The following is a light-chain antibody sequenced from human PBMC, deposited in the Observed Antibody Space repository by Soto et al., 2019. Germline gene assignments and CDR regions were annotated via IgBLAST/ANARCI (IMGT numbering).Light chain of an antibody. J-gene: IGKJ1*01. CDR1: QDIRND. Sequence: AIQMTQSPSSLSASVGDRVTITCRASQDIRNDLGWYQQKPGKTPKLLIFAASSLQSGVPSRFSGSGSGIDFTLTISRLQPEDFATYYCLQDFNYPWPFGQGTKVDIE. V-gene: IGKV1-6*01. CDR3: LQDFNYPWP. CDR2: AAS.